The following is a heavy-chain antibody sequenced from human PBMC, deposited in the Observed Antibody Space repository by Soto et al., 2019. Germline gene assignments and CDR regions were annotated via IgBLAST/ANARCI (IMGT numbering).Heavy chain of an antibody. D-gene: IGHD2-2*01. CDR1: GDSVSSYY. CDR3: ASADSTTYYFDY. J-gene: IGHJ4*02. Sequence: QVQLQESGPGLVKPSETLSLTCIVSGDSVSSYYWCWIRQPPGKGLEWMGYISYSGSIKYNPSLESGVTVSVDTSKNQLSLRLKSVTAADTAVYYCASADSTTYYFDYWGQGTMHTVSS. CDR2: ISYSGSI. V-gene: IGHV4-59*02.